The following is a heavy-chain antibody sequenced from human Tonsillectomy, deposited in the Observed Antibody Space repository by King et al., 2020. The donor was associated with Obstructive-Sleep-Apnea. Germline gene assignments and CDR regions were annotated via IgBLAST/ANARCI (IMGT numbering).Heavy chain of an antibody. Sequence: VQLVESGGGLVKPGGSLRLSCAASGFTFSSYSMNWVCQAPGKGLEWVSSISSSSSYIYYADSVKGRFTISRDNAKNSLYLQMNSLRAEDTAVYYCARGSYPVIYYFDYWGQGTLVTVSS. D-gene: IGHD1-26*01. V-gene: IGHV3-21*01. CDR2: ISSSSSYI. CDR1: GFTFSSYS. CDR3: ARGSYPVIYYFDY. J-gene: IGHJ4*02.